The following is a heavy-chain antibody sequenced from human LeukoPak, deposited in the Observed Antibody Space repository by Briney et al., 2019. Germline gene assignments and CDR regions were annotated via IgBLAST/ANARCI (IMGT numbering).Heavy chain of an antibody. Sequence: PGGSLRLSCAASGFTFSNYAMHWVRQAQGKGLEWVSLISFGGTYESSADSVKGRFTLSRDNSQNTLYLQLNSLGAEDTAVYYCARDSTYYYDSGSSGPHYFDNWGQGTLVTVSS. CDR1: GFTFSNYA. CDR2: ISFGGTYE. J-gene: IGHJ4*02. V-gene: IGHV3-30*01. CDR3: ARDSTYYYDSGSSGPHYFDN. D-gene: IGHD3-10*01.